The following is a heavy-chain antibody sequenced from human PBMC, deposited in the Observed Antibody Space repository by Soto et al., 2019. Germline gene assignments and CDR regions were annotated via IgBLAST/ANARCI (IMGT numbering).Heavy chain of an antibody. J-gene: IGHJ4*02. D-gene: IGHD2-15*01. CDR3: ARPPLHRYSIHFNS. V-gene: IGHV5-51*01. Sequence: GESLKISCKASGYIFIDYWIGWVRQMPGKGLEWMGIVYPRDSDTRYSPSFQGQVTISADRSTGTAFLQWRSLKASDTALYYCARPPLHRYSIHFNSWGQGTLVTVSS. CDR2: VYPRDSDT. CDR1: GYIFIDYW.